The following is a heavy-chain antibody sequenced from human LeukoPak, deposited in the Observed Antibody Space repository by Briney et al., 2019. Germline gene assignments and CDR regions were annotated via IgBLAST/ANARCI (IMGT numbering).Heavy chain of an antibody. V-gene: IGHV4-4*09. CDR3: ARKAPKKGWFDP. CDR1: GASNNSYY. J-gene: IGHJ5*02. Sequence: PETLSLTCTVSGASNNSYYWSWIRQPPGKGLEWIGYTHPSGNTNYSPSLKSRVTISMDTSTNQFSLKVRSVTAADTAVYYCARKAPKKGWFDPWGQGTLVTVSS. CDR2: THPSGNT.